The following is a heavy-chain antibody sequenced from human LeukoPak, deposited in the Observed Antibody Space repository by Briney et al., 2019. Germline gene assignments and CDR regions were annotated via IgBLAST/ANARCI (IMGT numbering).Heavy chain of an antibody. CDR3: ARREEWDGSPDLVDY. D-gene: IGHD1-26*01. Sequence: PSETLSLTCAVYGGSFRGYYWSWVRPPPGKGLELIGEINHSGSTNYNPSLKSRVTISVDTSKNQFSLKLSSVTAADTAVYYCARREEWDGSPDLVDYWGQGTLVTVSS. J-gene: IGHJ4*02. V-gene: IGHV4-34*01. CDR1: GGSFRGYY. CDR2: INHSGST.